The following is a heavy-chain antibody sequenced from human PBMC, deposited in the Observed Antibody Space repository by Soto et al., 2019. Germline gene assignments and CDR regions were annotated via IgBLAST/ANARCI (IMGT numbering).Heavy chain of an antibody. CDR2: FNPFSGAT. V-gene: IGHV1-46*02. D-gene: IGHD3-3*01. Sequence: QVQLVQSGAEVKKPGASVKISCETSGYIFKNYYIHWVRQAPGQGLEWMAIFNPFSGATNYEQRLQGRVTATMDMSTSTFYMELNNLRSEDTAMYYCARDLTSGDYWGQGTLISVSS. CDR3: ARDLTSGDY. CDR1: GYIFKNYY. J-gene: IGHJ4*01.